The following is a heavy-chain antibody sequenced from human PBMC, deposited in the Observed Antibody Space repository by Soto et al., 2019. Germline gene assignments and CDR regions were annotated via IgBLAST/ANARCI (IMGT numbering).Heavy chain of an antibody. CDR2: VSSSSIYI. CDR1: GFTFNTYT. Sequence: GGSLRLSCAASGFTFNTYTLAWVRQAPGRGLEWVSSVSSSSIYIHYGDSVKGRFTISRDNAQNSVYLQMDSLRADDTAVYYCARETYCSSTSCYIDYWGRGTLVTFSS. D-gene: IGHD2-2*01. V-gene: IGHV3-21*01. J-gene: IGHJ4*02. CDR3: ARETYCSSTSCYIDY.